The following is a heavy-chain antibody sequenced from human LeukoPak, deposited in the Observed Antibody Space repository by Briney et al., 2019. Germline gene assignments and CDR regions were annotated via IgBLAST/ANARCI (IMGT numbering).Heavy chain of an antibody. Sequence: GGSLRLSCAASGFSVSVNYMSWVRQAPGKGLEWVSVLFASGNSNYADSVKGRFTISRDNSKNTLYLQMNSLRAEDTAVYYCAKPRSGSYPYFDYWGQGTLVTVSS. CDR3: AKPRSGSYPYFDY. D-gene: IGHD1-26*01. J-gene: IGHJ4*02. CDR1: GFSVSVNY. CDR2: LFASGNS. V-gene: IGHV3-66*02.